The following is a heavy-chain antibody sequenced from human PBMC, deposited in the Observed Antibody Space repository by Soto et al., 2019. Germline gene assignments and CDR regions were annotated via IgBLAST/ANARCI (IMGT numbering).Heavy chain of an antibody. CDR2: IYYSGST. J-gene: IGHJ4*02. V-gene: IGHV4-61*01. D-gene: IGHD3-16*02. CDR1: GGSVSSGSYY. Sequence: QVQLQESGPGLVKPSDTLSLTCTVSGGSVSSGSYYWSSIRQPPGKGLEWIGYIYYSGSTNYNPSLKRPATISVNTSKSRYALKLSSVTAADTAVYYCASAYVWGSYRIYYWGQRTMVTVS. CDR3: ASAYVWGSYRIYY.